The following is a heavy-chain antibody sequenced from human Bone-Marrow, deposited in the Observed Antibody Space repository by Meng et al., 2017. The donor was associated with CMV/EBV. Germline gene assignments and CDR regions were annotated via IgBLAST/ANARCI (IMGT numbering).Heavy chain of an antibody. V-gene: IGHV5-51*01. CDR2: IYPGDSDT. D-gene: IGHD2-2*01. CDR3: ARSPIRTYCSSTSCPYYYYGMDV. CDR1: GYSFTSHW. J-gene: IGHJ6*02. Sequence: GESLKISCKGSGYSFTSHWIGWVRQMPGKGLEWMGIIYPGDSDTRYSPSLEGQVTISADKSISTAYLQWSSLKASDTAMYYCARSPIRTYCSSTSCPYYYYGMDVWGQGTTVTVSS.